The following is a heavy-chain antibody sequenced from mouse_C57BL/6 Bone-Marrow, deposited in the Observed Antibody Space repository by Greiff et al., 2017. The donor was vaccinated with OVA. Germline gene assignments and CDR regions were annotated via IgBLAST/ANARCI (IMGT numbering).Heavy chain of an antibody. J-gene: IGHJ1*03. CDR3: ARTPFYDYDGYWYFDV. D-gene: IGHD2-4*01. CDR1: GFSLTSYA. CDR2: IWTGGGT. Sequence: VKLMESGPGLVAPSQSLSITCTVSGFSLTSYAISWVRQPPGNGLEWLGVIWTGGGTNYNSALKSRLSISKDNSKSQVFLKMNSLQTDDTARYYCARTPFYDYDGYWYFDVWGTGTTVTVSS. V-gene: IGHV2-9-1*01.